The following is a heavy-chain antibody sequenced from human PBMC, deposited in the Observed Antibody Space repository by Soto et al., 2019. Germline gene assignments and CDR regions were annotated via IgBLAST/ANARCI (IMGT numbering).Heavy chain of an antibody. CDR2: IYYSGST. J-gene: IGHJ3*01. Sequence: GRVLEWIGYIYYSGSTYNNPSLKSRVTISVDTSKNQFSLKLSPVTAADTAVYYCARMYYYDSSDAFNVWGQGTMVTVSS. V-gene: IGHV4-31*02. D-gene: IGHD3-22*01. CDR3: ARMYYYDSSDAFNV.